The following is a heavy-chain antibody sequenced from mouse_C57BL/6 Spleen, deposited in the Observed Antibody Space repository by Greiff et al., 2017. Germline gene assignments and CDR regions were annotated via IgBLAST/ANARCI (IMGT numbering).Heavy chain of an antibody. CDR2: IDPSDSYT. CDR3: ARRDGSDYYAMDY. CDR1: GYTFTSYW. Sequence: VQLQQPGAELVRPGTSVKLSCKASGYTFTSYWMHWVKQRPGQGLEWIGVIDPSDSYTNYNQQFKGKATLTVDTSSSTAYMQLSSLTSEDSAVYYCARRDGSDYYAMDYWGQGTSVTVSS. J-gene: IGHJ4*01. V-gene: IGHV1-59*01. D-gene: IGHD2-3*01.